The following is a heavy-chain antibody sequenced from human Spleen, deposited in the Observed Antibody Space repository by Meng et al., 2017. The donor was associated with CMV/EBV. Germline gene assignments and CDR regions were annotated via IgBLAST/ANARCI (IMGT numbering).Heavy chain of an antibody. Sequence: GESLKISCAASGFTFSSYGMHWVRQAPGKGLEWIAYIPSGSHPTYYANSLEGRFSISRDNPKKTLYLQMNSLQVEDTAVYYCARGELGFDSWGQGTLVTVSS. CDR2: IPSGSHPT. D-gene: IGHD7-27*01. CDR1: GFTFSSYG. V-gene: IGHV3-48*04. J-gene: IGHJ4*02. CDR3: ARGELGFDS.